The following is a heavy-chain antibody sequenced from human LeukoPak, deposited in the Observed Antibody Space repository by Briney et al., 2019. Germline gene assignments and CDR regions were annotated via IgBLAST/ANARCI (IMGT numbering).Heavy chain of an antibody. V-gene: IGHV4-30-4*01. Sequence: PSETLSLTCTVSGGSISSGDYYWSWIRQPPGKGLEWIGYIYYSGSTYYNPSLKSRVTISVDTSKNQSSLKLSSVTAADTAVYYCARVVTAIPTLFDYWGQGTLVTVSS. D-gene: IGHD2-21*02. CDR3: ARVVTAIPTLFDY. CDR2: IYYSGST. J-gene: IGHJ4*02. CDR1: GGSISSGDYY.